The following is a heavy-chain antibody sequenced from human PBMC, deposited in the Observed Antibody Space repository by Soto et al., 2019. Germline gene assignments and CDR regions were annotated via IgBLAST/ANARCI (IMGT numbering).Heavy chain of an antibody. CDR3: ATDLSNDYGDFSPLGYFDY. CDR1: GYTLTELS. D-gene: IGHD4-17*01. Sequence: ASVKVSCKVSGYTLTELSMHWVRQAPGKGLEWMGGFDPEDGETIYAQKFQGRVTMTEDTSTDTAYMELSSLRSEDTAVYYCATDLSNDYGDFSPLGYFDYCGQGTLVTVSS. V-gene: IGHV1-24*01. CDR2: FDPEDGET. J-gene: IGHJ4*02.